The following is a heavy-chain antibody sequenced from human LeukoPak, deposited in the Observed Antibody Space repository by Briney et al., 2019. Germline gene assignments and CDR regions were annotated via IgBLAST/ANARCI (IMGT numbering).Heavy chain of an antibody. D-gene: IGHD6-19*01. J-gene: IGHJ4*02. V-gene: IGHV3-48*03. CDR1: GFTFSSYE. Sequence: GGSLRLSCAASGFTFSSYEMNWVRQAPGKGLEWVSYISSSGSTIYYADSVKGRFTISRDNAKNSLYLQMNSLRAEDTAVYYCARGARDSSGWYNEGYFDYWGQGTLVTVSS. CDR3: ARGARDSSGWYNEGYFDY. CDR2: ISSSGSTI.